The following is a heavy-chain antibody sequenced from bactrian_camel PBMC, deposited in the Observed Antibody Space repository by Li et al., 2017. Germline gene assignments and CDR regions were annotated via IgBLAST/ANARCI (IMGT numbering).Heavy chain of an antibody. V-gene: IGHV3-2*01. D-gene: IGHD4*01. CDR3: TTGYGRYGLHGLSDGP. CDR1: TRRPNY. J-gene: IGHJ4*01. CDR2: IMQDSPRA. Sequence: VQLVESGGGLVQPGGSLRLSCTYTRRPNYVTWVRQRPGQGLEWVSSIMQDSPRAEYAESVKGRFTISRDDAKDTLYLQMNNLQTEDTAMYYCTTGYGRYGLHGLSDGPRGQGTQVTVS.